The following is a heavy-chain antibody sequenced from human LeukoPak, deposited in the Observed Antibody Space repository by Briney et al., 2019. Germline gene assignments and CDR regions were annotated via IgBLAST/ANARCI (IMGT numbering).Heavy chain of an antibody. V-gene: IGHV4-59*08. CDR1: GGSITNFY. CDR2: IYYTGST. CDR3: ARHVGGFDY. J-gene: IGHJ4*02. Sequence: PSETLSLTCTVSGGSITNFYWSWVRQPPGKRLEWLGFIYYTGSTTYNPSLESRVTISVDTSKNQFSLRLRSVTAADTAVYYCARHVGGFDYWGQGTLVAVSS.